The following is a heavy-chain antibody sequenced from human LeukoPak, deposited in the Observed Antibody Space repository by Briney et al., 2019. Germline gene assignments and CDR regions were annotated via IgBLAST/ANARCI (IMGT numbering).Heavy chain of an antibody. V-gene: IGHV4-59*08. CDR2: IYYSGST. CDR1: GGSISGYY. J-gene: IGHJ4*02. Sequence: PSETQSLTCTVSGGSISGYYWSWIRQPPGKGLEWIGYIYYSGSTSYNPSLKSRVTMSLDSSKNQLSLMMSSVTAADTAVYFCARAYCSGGSCFSRGNFDYWGQGTLVTVSS. CDR3: ARAYCSGGSCFSRGNFDY. D-gene: IGHD2-15*01.